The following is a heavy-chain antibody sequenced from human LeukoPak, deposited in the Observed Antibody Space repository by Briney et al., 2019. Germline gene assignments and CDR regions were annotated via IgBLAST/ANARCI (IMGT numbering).Heavy chain of an antibody. CDR2: IYYSGST. CDR3: ARGGLVQVTMSDAFDI. D-gene: IGHD3-10*02. Sequence: PSQTLSLTCTVSGGSISSGDYYWSWIRQPPGKGLEWIGYIYYSGSTYYNPSLKSRVTISVDTSKNQFSLKLSSVTAADTAVYYCARGGLVQVTMSDAFDIWGQGTMVTVSP. V-gene: IGHV4-30-4*01. J-gene: IGHJ3*02. CDR1: GGSISSGDYY.